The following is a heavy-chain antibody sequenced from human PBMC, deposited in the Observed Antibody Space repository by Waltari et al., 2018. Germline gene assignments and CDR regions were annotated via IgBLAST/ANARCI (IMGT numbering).Heavy chain of an antibody. CDR2: ISYTGAT. V-gene: IGHV4-39*01. CDR3: ATYVGASIGTAAFDV. J-gene: IGHJ3*01. D-gene: IGHD3-16*01. Sequence: GWIRQPPGKGLEGAATISYTGATYNNPSLKSRVTISGDTSKNQFSLKLNSVTAADTAVYYCATYVGASIGTAAFDVWGQGTMVTVSS.